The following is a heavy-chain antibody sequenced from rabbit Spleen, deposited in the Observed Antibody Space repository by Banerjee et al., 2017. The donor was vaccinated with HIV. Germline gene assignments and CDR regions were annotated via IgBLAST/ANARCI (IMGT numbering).Heavy chain of an antibody. CDR3: ARDSGTSFSTYGMDL. D-gene: IGHD8-1*01. CDR2: IAAGVSYTT. J-gene: IGHJ6*01. CDR1: GFSFSFNNY. Sequence: QSLEESGGDLVKPGASLTLTCTASGFSFSFNNYMCWVRQPPGKGPEWIACIAAGVSYTTYYATWAKGRFTISNPSSTTVTLQMTSLTAADTATYFCARDSGTSFSTYGMDLWGPGTLVTVS. V-gene: IGHV1S40*01.